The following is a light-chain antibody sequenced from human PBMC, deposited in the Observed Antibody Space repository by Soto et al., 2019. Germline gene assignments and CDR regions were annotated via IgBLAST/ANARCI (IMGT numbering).Light chain of an antibody. Sequence: DIQMTQSPSSLSASVGDRVTITCRASHPININLVWFQQKPGKAPNSLIYAATNLQSGVPSRFSGSGGGTDFSLTISSLQPEDVATYYCQHYQRYPPSFGGGTKLEIK. CDR1: HPININ. CDR2: AAT. CDR3: QHYQRYPPS. J-gene: IGKJ4*01. V-gene: IGKV1-16*01.